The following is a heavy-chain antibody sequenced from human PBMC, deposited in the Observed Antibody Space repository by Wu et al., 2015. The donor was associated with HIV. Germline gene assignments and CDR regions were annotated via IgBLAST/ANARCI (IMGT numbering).Heavy chain of an antibody. V-gene: IGHV1-18*01. D-gene: IGHD3-16*02. CDR3: ARVGYDYVWGSYRRSFAFDI. CDR2: ISAYNGNT. J-gene: IGHJ3*02. CDR1: GYTFTSYG. Sequence: QVQLVQSGTEVKKPGASVKVSCKASGYTFTSYGISWVRQAPGQGLEWMGWISAYNGNTNYAQKLQGRVTMTTDTSTSTAYMELRSLRSDDTAVYYCARVGYDYVWGSYRRSFAFDIWGQGTMVTVSS.